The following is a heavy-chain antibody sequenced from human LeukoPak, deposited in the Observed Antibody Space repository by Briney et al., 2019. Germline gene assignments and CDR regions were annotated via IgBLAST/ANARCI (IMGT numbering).Heavy chain of an antibody. CDR1: GFTFSTYA. J-gene: IGHJ4*02. Sequence: GGSLRLSCAASGFTFSTYAMSWVRQAPGKGLEWVSSITSSSTYIYYADSVKGRFTISRDNAKNTLFLQINSLRAEDTAVYYCAREILAPGKTHDYWGQGTLVTVSS. CDR2: ITSSSTYI. V-gene: IGHV3-21*01. CDR3: AREILAPGKTHDY.